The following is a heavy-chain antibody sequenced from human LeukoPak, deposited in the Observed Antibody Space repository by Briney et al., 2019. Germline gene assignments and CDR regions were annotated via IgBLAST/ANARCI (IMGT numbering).Heavy chain of an antibody. D-gene: IGHD6-19*01. V-gene: IGHV1-2*02. CDR3: ASSYAGYSSGREFDY. CDR2: INPNSGGT. Sequence: ASVKVSCKASGYTFTGYYMHWVRQAPGQGLEWMGWINPNSGGTNYAQKFQGRVTMTRDTSTSTAYMELSRLRSDDTAVYYCASSYAGYSSGREFDYWGQGTLVTVSS. CDR1: GYTFTGYY. J-gene: IGHJ4*02.